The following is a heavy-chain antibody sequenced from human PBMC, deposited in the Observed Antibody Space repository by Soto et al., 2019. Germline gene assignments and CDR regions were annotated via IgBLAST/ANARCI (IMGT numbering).Heavy chain of an antibody. V-gene: IGHV3-66*01. CDR1: LFIVSDNY. Sequence: EVRLVQSGGGLVQPGGSLRLSCAASLFIVSDNYMSWVRQAPGKGLEWVSLIYSGGGTDYAESVKGRFTISRDNSQNTLNLQMNSLKAEDTGIYYCATRMTTAPYWGQGTVVTVSS. D-gene: IGHD4-17*01. J-gene: IGHJ4*02. CDR3: ATRMTTAPY. CDR2: IYSGGGT.